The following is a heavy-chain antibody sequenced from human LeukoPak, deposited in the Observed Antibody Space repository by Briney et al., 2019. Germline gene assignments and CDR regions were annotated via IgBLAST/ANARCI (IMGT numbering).Heavy chain of an antibody. CDR1: GGSISSYY. D-gene: IGHD6-13*01. V-gene: IGHV4-59*01. CDR3: ARAMAAAGTGEFDY. J-gene: IGHJ4*02. CDR2: IYYSGST. Sequence: PSETLSLTCTVSGGSISSYYWSWIRQPPGKGLEWIGYIYYSGSTNYNPSLKSRVTISVDTSKNQFSLKLSSVTAADTAVYYCARAMAAAGTGEFDYWGQGTLVTASS.